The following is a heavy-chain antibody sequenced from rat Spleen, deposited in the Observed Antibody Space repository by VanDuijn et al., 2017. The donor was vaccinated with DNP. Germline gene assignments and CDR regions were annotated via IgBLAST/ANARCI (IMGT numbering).Heavy chain of an antibody. CDR1: VSPLPLNS. V-gene: IGHV3-1*01. CDR2: ISYGGST. CDR3: ARLRLEWEVRAMDA. Sequence: EVHLLDSGPGLVNPSRSLSLPCLSPVSPLPLNSLVCSVLFPGSEMEWIGHISYGGSTRYNPSLKSRISITRDTSKNQFFLQLNSLTTEDTATYYCARLRLEWEVRAMDAWGQGTSVTVSS. J-gene: IGHJ4*01. D-gene: IGHD1-1*01.